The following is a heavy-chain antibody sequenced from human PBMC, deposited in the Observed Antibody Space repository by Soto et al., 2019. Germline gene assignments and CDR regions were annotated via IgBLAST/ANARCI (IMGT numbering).Heavy chain of an antibody. V-gene: IGHV3-7*01. Sequence: LRLSCAASGLTFSSYWMSGVLQAPGKGLEWVANIKQDGSEKYYVDSVKGRFTISRDNAKNSLYLQMNSLRAEDTAVYYCARDRDSSLYYFDYWGQGTLVTVSS. CDR1: GLTFSSYW. CDR2: IKQDGSEK. J-gene: IGHJ4*02. CDR3: ARDRDSSLYYFDY. D-gene: IGHD6-13*01.